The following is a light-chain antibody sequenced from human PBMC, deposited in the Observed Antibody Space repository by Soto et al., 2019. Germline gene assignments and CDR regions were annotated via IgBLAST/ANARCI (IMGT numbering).Light chain of an antibody. CDR3: QQYGSSPGT. Sequence: TPSVSPGERATLSCRASQSVSSSYLAWYQQKPGQAPRLLIYGASSRATGIPDRFSGSGSGTDFTLTISRLEPEDFAVYYCQQYGSSPGTFGQGTKADIK. V-gene: IGKV3-20*01. J-gene: IGKJ1*01. CDR1: QSVSSSY. CDR2: GAS.